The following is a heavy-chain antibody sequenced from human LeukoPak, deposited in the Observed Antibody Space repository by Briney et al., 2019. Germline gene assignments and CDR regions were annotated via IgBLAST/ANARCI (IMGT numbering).Heavy chain of an antibody. CDR3: ARGISSGWDLYFDY. Sequence: SETLSLTCGVSGYSISSGYYWGWIRQPPGKGLEWIGSIYQSGRTYYNPSLKSRVTISVDTSKNQFSLKLSSVTAADTAVYYCARGISSGWDLYFDYWGQGTLVTVSS. J-gene: IGHJ4*02. CDR2: IYQSGRT. D-gene: IGHD6-19*01. CDR1: GYSISSGYY. V-gene: IGHV4-38-2*01.